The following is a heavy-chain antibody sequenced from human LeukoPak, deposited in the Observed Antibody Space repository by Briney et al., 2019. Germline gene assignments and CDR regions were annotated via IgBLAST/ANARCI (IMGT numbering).Heavy chain of an antibody. CDR2: ISGSSSPI. V-gene: IGHV3-48*01. D-gene: IGHD3-22*01. CDR3: ARSSGYPYFDY. Sequence: GGSLRPSCAASGFTFSSYSMSWVRQAPGKGLEWVSYISGSSSPIYYADSVKGRFTISRDNAKSSLYLQMNSLRAEDTAVYYCARSSGYPYFDYWGQGTLVTVSS. CDR1: GFTFSSYS. J-gene: IGHJ4*02.